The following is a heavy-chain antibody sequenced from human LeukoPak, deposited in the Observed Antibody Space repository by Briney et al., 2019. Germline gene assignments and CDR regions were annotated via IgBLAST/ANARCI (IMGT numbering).Heavy chain of an antibody. CDR3: ARVPKCFDL. J-gene: IGHJ2*01. Sequence: PSETLSLTCAVYGGSFSGFYWTWIRQPPGKGLEWIGQINHSRSTHYNPSLKSRVTISVDTSKNQFSLKLSSVTAADTAVYYCARVPKCFDLWGRGTLVTVSS. CDR1: GGSFSGFY. V-gene: IGHV4-34*01. CDR2: INHSRST.